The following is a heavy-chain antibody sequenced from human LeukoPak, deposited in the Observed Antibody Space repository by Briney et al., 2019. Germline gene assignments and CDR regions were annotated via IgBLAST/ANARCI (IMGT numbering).Heavy chain of an antibody. J-gene: IGHJ4*02. D-gene: IGHD2-15*01. CDR3: TMELTYSVIVDDY. Sequence: GGSLGLSCAASGFTFSSYGMHWVRQAPGKGLEWVAVISYDGSNKYYADSVKGRFTISRDNSKNTLYLQMNSLKTEDTAVYYCTMELTYSVIVDDYWGQGTLVTVSS. CDR1: GFTFSSYG. V-gene: IGHV3-30*03. CDR2: ISYDGSNK.